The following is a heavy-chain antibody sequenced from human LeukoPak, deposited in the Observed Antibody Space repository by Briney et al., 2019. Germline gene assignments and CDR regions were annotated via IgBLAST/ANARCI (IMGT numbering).Heavy chain of an antibody. D-gene: IGHD3-22*01. Sequence: ASVKVSCKASGYTFTGYYMHWLRQAPRQRLEWMGWINSNSGGTNYAQKFQGRVTMTRDTSISTAYMELSRLRSDGTAVYYCARDRYYDSSGYLGYYAFDTWDQGTMVTVSS. J-gene: IGHJ3*02. V-gene: IGHV1-2*02. CDR3: ARDRYYDSSGYLGYYAFDT. CDR1: GYTFTGYY. CDR2: INSNSGGT.